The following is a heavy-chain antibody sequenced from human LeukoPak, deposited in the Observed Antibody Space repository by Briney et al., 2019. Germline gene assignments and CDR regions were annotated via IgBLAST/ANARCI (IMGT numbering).Heavy chain of an antibody. CDR1: GGSISSYY. CDR2: IYTSGST. D-gene: IGHD2-2*01. V-gene: IGHV4-4*07. CDR3: ARDIPVSYVVPAAMNWFDP. J-gene: IGHJ5*02. Sequence: SETLSLTCTVSGGSISSYYWSWIRQPAGKGLEWIGRIYTSGSTNYNPSLKSRVIMSVDTSKNQFSLKLSSVTAADTAVYYCARDIPVSYVVPAAMNWFDPWGQGTLVTVSS.